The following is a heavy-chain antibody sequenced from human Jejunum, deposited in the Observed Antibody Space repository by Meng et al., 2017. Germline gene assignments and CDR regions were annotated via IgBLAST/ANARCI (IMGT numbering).Heavy chain of an antibody. V-gene: IGHV4-34*01. D-gene: IGHD2-15*01. CDR3: VRGRDPMVVGELDP. CDR1: GGSFNSYF. CDR2: INQNGRT. J-gene: IGHJ5*02. Sequence: QVHLRQWGAGLLKPSVTLSPMRGVYGGSFNSYFWNWLRQPPGKGLEWIGEINQNGRTNYNPSLESRVTISMDKSKKEFSLRLASVTATDTALYYCVRGRDPMVVGELDPWGQGTLVTVSS.